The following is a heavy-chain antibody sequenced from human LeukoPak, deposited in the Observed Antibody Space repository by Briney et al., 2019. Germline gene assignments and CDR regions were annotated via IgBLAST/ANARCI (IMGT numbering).Heavy chain of an antibody. Sequence: GGSLRLSCAASGFTFSSYWMSWVRQAPGKGLEWVANIKQDGSEKYYVDSLKGRFTISRDNAKNSLYLQMKSLRAEDTAVYYCARGYISPRMNWFDPWGQGTLVTVSS. CDR3: ARGYISPRMNWFDP. J-gene: IGHJ5*02. CDR2: IKQDGSEK. CDR1: GFTFSSYW. D-gene: IGHD3-16*02. V-gene: IGHV3-7*05.